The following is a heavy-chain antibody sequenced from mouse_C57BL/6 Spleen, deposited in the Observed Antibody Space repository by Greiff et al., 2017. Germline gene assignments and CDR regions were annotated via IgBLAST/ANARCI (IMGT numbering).Heavy chain of an antibody. J-gene: IGHJ2*01. CDR3: ARGGGIYYYGSSYREVDY. D-gene: IGHD1-1*01. V-gene: IGHV1-55*01. CDR2: IYPGSGST. Sequence: VQLQQPGAELVKPGASVKMSCKASGYTFTSYWITWVKQRPGQGLEWIGDIYPGSGSTNYNEKFKSKATLTVDTSSSSAYMQLSSLTSEDSAVYYCARGGGIYYYGSSYREVDYWGQGTTRTVSS. CDR1: GYTFTSYW.